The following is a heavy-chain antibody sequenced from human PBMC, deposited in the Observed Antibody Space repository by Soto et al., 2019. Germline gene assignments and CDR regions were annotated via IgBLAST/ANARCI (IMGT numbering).Heavy chain of an antibody. V-gene: IGHV3-23*01. Sequence: GGSLRLSCAASGFTFSSYAMSWVRQAPGKGLEWVSAISGSGGSTYYADSVKGRFTISRDNSKNTLYLQMNSLRAEDTAVYYCAKDLRPDYGSALYYFDYWGQGTLVTVSS. CDR1: GFTFSSYA. CDR2: ISGSGGST. D-gene: IGHD4-17*01. J-gene: IGHJ4*02. CDR3: AKDLRPDYGSALYYFDY.